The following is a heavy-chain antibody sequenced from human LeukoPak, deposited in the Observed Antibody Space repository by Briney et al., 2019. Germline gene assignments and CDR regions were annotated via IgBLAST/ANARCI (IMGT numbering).Heavy chain of an antibody. J-gene: IGHJ4*02. Sequence: PSETLSLTCAVYGGSFSGYYWSWIRQPPGKGLEWIGEINHSGSTNYNPSLKSRVTISVDTSKNQFPLKLSSVTAADTAVYYCARGSQGYCSSTSCSFDYWGQGTLVTVSS. CDR1: GGSFSGYY. D-gene: IGHD2-2*01. CDR3: ARGSQGYCSSTSCSFDY. V-gene: IGHV4-34*01. CDR2: INHSGST.